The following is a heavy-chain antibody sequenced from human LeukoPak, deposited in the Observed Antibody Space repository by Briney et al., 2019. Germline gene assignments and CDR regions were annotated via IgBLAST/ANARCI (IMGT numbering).Heavy chain of an antibody. CDR2: INAGNGNT. CDR3: ARRPGIAAAGYYYYGMDV. CDR1: GYTFTSYA. D-gene: IGHD6-13*01. Sequence: ASVKVSCKASGYTFTSYAMHWVRQAPGQRLEWMGWINAGNGNTKYSQKFQGRVTITRDTSASTAYMELSSLRSEDTAVYYCARRPGIAAAGYYYYGMDVWGQGTTVTVSS. J-gene: IGHJ6*02. V-gene: IGHV1-3*01.